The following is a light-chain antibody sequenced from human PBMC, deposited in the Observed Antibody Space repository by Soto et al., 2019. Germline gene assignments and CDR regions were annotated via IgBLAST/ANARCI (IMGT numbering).Light chain of an antibody. V-gene: IGLV2-14*01. CDR2: EVT. J-gene: IGLJ3*02. CDR1: STDVGGCNY. Sequence: QSVLTQPASVSGAPGQSITISCTGTSTDVGGCNYVSWYQQHPGKAPKLMIYEVTNRPSGVSNRFSGSKSGNTASLTISGLQAEDEADYYCRSYTSSSTPWVFGGGTKLTVL. CDR3: RSYTSSSTPWV.